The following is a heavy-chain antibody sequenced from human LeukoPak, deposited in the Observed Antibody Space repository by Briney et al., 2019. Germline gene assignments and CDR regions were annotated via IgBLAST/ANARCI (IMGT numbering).Heavy chain of an antibody. Sequence: GGSLRLSCAASGFIFSNFEMNWVRQAPGKGLEWVSYMSSSGRTIYYAESMKGRFTMSRDNAKNSLYLQMSSLRAEDTAVYYCAKGPRDPTEFCSGGRCSPTYDVWGQGTLVTVSS. J-gene: IGHJ4*02. V-gene: IGHV3-48*03. D-gene: IGHD2-15*01. CDR3: AKGPRDPTEFCSGGRCSPTYDV. CDR1: GFIFSNFE. CDR2: MSSSGRTI.